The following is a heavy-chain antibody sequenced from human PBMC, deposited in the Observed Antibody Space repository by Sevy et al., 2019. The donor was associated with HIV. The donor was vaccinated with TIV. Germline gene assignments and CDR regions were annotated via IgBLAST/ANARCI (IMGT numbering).Heavy chain of an antibody. CDR3: ARDRCTDGVCFRSGYFDY. J-gene: IGHJ4*01. D-gene: IGHD2-8*01. V-gene: IGHV3-30*04. Sequence: GGSLRLSCAASGFTFGNHDIHWVRQAPGKGLEWVAIISFDGRNEHYADSVKGRFTISRDNSKNTVYLQMTRLRTEDTAVYYCARDRCTDGVCFRSGYFDYWGQGTLVTVSS. CDR2: ISFDGRNE. CDR1: GFTFGNHD.